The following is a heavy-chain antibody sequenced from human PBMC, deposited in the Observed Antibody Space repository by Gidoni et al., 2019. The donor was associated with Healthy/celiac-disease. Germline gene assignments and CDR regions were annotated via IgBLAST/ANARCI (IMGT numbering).Heavy chain of an antibody. V-gene: IGHV4-39*01. J-gene: IGHJ4*02. D-gene: IGHD5-18*01. CDR1: GGSISSSSYY. CDR3: ARRVTAMARSKFDY. CDR2: IYYSGST. Sequence: QLQLQASGPGLVKPSETLSLTCTVSGGSISSSSYYWGWIRQPPGKGLEWIGSIYYSGSTYYNPSLKSRVTISVDTSKNKCSLKLSSVTAADTAVYYCARRVTAMARSKFDYWGQGTLVTVSS.